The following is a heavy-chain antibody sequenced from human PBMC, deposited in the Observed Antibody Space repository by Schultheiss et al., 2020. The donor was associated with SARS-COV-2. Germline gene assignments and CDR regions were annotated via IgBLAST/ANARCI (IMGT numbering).Heavy chain of an antibody. CDR2: IYYSGST. CDR1: GGSISSYY. J-gene: IGHJ4*02. CDR3: ARGVVTAIDDYFDY. V-gene: IGHV4-59*12. D-gene: IGHD2-21*02. Sequence: GSLRLSCTVSGGSISSYYWSWIRQPPGKGLEWIGYIYYSGSTNYNPSLKSRVTISVDTSKNQFSLKLSSVTAADTAVYYCARGVVTAIDDYFDYWGQGTLVTVSS.